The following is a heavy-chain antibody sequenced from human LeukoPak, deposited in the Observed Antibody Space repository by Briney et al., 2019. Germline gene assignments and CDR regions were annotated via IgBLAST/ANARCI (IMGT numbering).Heavy chain of an antibody. Sequence: SETLSLTCTVSGGSISSYYWSWIRQPPGKGLEWIGYIYYSGSTNYNPSLKSRVTVSVDTSKNQFSLKLSSVTAADTAVYYCARAPAGTVEYWGQGTLVTVSS. J-gene: IGHJ4*02. CDR3: ARAPAGTVEY. V-gene: IGHV4-59*01. CDR1: GGSISSYY. D-gene: IGHD6-13*01. CDR2: IYYSGST.